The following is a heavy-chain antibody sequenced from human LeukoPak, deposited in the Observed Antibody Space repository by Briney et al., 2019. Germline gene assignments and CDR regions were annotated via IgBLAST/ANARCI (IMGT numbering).Heavy chain of an antibody. CDR2: INPSGGST. Sequence: GASVKVSCKASGYTFTSYYMHWVRQAPGQGLEWMGIINPSGGSTSYAQKFQGRVTMTRDTSTSTVYMELSSLRSEDTAVYYCARDMDRGYSGYDSGGGLDNWGQGTLVTVSS. CDR3: ARDMDRGYSGYDSGGGLDN. D-gene: IGHD5-12*01. J-gene: IGHJ4*02. CDR1: GYTFTSYY. V-gene: IGHV1-46*01.